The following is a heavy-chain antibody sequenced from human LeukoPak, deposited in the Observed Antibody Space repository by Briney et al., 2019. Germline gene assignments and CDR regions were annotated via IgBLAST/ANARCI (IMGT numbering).Heavy chain of an antibody. CDR1: GFTFSNYW. D-gene: IGHD6-13*01. Sequence: GGSLRLSCAASGFTFSNYWMHWVRHAPGKGLVWVSRINSDGSSRNYADSVKGRFTISRDNAKNTLFLQMNSLRAEDTAVYYCASASSHRIAAGGDYWGQGILVAVSS. CDR2: INSDGSSR. CDR3: ASASSHRIAAGGDY. V-gene: IGHV3-74*01. J-gene: IGHJ4*02.